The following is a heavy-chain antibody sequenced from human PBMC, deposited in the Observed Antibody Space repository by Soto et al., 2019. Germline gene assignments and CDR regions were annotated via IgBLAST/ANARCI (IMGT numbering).Heavy chain of an antibody. D-gene: IGHD1-26*01. Sequence: ASVKVSCKASGYTFTTYDVSWVRQASGQGLEWMGWMNPSNGNTGYAQKFQGRVTMTRNTSISTVYMELSGLRPDDTAVYYCARRKERSGPHYFDYWGQGTRVTVS. CDR1: GYTFTTYD. J-gene: IGHJ4*02. CDR2: MNPSNGNT. CDR3: ARRKERSGPHYFDY. V-gene: IGHV1-8*02.